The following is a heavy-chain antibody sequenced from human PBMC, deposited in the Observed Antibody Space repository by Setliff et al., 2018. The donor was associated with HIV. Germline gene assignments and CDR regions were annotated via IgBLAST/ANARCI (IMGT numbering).Heavy chain of an antibody. Sequence: ASVKVSCKASGYTFTTYDITWVRQAPGQGLEWLGWISPYNGHTNFAQKFQGRVTMSTDTATSTAYMEVRSLRSDDTAVYYCARTDYGGNSGGNYFDYWGQGSLVTVSS. CDR2: ISPYNGHT. V-gene: IGHV1-18*01. D-gene: IGHD4-17*01. CDR3: ARTDYGGNSGGNYFDY. CDR1: GYTFTTYD. J-gene: IGHJ4*02.